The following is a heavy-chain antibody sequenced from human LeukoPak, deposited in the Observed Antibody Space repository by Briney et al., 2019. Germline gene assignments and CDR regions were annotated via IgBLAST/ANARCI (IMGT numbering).Heavy chain of an antibody. J-gene: IGHJ3*02. V-gene: IGHV1-46*01. CDR3: ARKMGTIVVVPAAGNGAFDI. Sequence: ASVKVSCKASGYTFTSYYMHWVRQAPGQGLEWMGIINPSGGSTSYAQKFQGRVTMTRDTSTSTVYMELSSLRSEDTAVYYYARKMGTIVVVPAAGNGAFDIWGQGTMVTVSS. CDR1: GYTFTSYY. CDR2: INPSGGST. D-gene: IGHD2-2*01.